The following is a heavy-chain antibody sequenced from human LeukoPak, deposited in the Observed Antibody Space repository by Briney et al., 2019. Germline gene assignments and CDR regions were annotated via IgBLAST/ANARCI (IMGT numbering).Heavy chain of an antibody. V-gene: IGHV3-23*01. D-gene: IGHD1-26*01. CDR3: ANNGSWELLVTY. J-gene: IGHJ4*02. Sequence: PGGSLRISCAASGFTFSSYAMSWVRQAPGKGLEWVSAISGSGGSTYYADSVKGRFTISRDNSKNTLYLQMNSLRAEDTAVYYCANNGSWELLVTYWGQGTLVTVSS. CDR1: GFTFSSYA. CDR2: ISGSGGST.